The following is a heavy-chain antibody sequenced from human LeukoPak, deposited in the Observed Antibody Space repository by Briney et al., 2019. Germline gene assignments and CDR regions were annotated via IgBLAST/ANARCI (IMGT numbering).Heavy chain of an antibody. Sequence: SETLSLTCTVSGGSISSGGYYWSWIRQHPGKGLEWIGYIYYSGSTYYNPSLKSRVTISVDTSKNQFSLKLSSVTAADTAVHYCARVRPYCSGGSCDHYFDYWGQGTLVTVSS. CDR1: GGSISSGGYY. J-gene: IGHJ4*02. CDR3: ARVRPYCSGGSCDHYFDY. CDR2: IYYSGST. D-gene: IGHD2-15*01. V-gene: IGHV4-31*03.